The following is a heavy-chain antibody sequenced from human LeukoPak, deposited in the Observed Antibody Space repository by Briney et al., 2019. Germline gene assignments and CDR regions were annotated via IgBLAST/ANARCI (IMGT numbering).Heavy chain of an antibody. J-gene: IGHJ6*02. CDR1: GGSISSGGYY. CDR2: IYYSGST. CDR3: ATELIWFGQFSGYGMDV. V-gene: IGHV4-31*03. Sequence: PSETLSLTCTVSGGSISSGGYYWSWIRQHPGRGLEWIGYIYYSGSTYYNPSLKSRVTISVDTSKNQFSLKLSSVTAADTAVYYCATELIWFGQFSGYGMDVWGQGTTVTVSS. D-gene: IGHD3-10*01.